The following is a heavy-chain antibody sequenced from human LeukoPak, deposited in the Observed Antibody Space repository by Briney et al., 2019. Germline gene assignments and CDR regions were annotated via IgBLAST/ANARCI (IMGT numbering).Heavy chain of an antibody. CDR2: ISGSGGST. J-gene: IGHJ4*02. D-gene: IGHD3-16*01. V-gene: IGHV3-23*01. Sequence: GGSLRLSCAASGFTFSSYAMSWVRQAPGKGLEWVSAISGSGGSTYYADSVKGRFTISRDNSKNTLYLQMNSLRAEDTAVYYCAKEAPIVQYYDYIWGSSKGDYWGQGTLVTVSS. CDR3: AKEAPIVQYYDYIWGSSKGDY. CDR1: GFTFSSYA.